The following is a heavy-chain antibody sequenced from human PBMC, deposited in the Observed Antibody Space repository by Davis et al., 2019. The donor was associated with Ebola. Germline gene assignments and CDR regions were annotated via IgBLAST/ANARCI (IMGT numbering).Heavy chain of an antibody. J-gene: IGHJ4*02. CDR1: GFTFSGSA. Sequence: GGSLRLSCAASGFTFSGSAMHWVRQASGKGLEWVGRIRSKANSYATAYAASVKGRFTISRDDSKNTAYLQMNSLKTEDTAVYYCATTQTMVQGVIITFNAYWGQGTLVTVSS. CDR3: ATTQTMVQGVIITFNAY. D-gene: IGHD3-10*01. V-gene: IGHV3-73*01. CDR2: IRSKANSYAT.